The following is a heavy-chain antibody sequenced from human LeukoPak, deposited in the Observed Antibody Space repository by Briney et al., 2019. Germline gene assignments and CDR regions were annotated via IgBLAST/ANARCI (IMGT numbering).Heavy chain of an antibody. CDR1: GFTFSSYG. J-gene: IGHJ4*02. D-gene: IGHD5-24*01. Sequence: GGSLRLSCAASGFTFSSYGMHWVRQAPGKGLEWVAVISYDGSNKYYADSVKGRFTISRDNSKNTLYLQMNSLRAEDTAVYYCAEDFGRERWLQPADYWGQGTLVTVSS. CDR2: ISYDGSNK. CDR3: AEDFGRERWLQPADY. V-gene: IGHV3-30*18.